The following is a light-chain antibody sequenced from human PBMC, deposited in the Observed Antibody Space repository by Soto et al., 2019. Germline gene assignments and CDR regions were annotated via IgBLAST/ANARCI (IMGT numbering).Light chain of an antibody. J-gene: IGKJ4*01. CDR1: QSVSSY. Sequence: EIVLTQSPVTLSLPPGERATLSCRASQSVSSYLAWYQQKPGQAPRLLIYDASNRATGIPARFSGSGSGTDFTLTISSLEPEDFAVYYCQQRSNWPPLTFGGGTKVDIK. CDR3: QQRSNWPPLT. V-gene: IGKV3-11*01. CDR2: DAS.